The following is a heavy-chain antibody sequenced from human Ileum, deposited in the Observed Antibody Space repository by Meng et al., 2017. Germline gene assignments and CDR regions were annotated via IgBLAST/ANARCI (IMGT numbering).Heavy chain of an antibody. CDR3: VKDYRNSWRSTGPFED. Sequence: GGSLRLSCAASGFTFDDYGMHWVRQAPGKGLEWVSGINWNSGSIGYADSVRGRFTISRDNAKNSLYLQMNSLRAEDTALYYCVKDYRNSWRSTGPFEDWGQGTLVTVSS. D-gene: IGHD1-14*01. V-gene: IGHV3-9*01. J-gene: IGHJ4*02. CDR2: INWNSGSI. CDR1: GFTFDDYG.